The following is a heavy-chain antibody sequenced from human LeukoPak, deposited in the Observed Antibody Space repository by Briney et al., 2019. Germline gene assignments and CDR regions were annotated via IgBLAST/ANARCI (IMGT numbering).Heavy chain of an antibody. CDR3: ARVRGSYAFDI. CDR1: GFTFSSYE. D-gene: IGHD1-26*01. J-gene: IGHJ3*02. Sequence: PGGSLRLSCAASGFTFSSYEMNWVRQAPGKGLEWVSYISSSGSSIYYADSVKGRFTISRDNAKNSLYLQMNSLRAEDTAVYYCARVRGSYAFDIWGQGTVVTVSS. CDR2: ISSSGSSI. V-gene: IGHV3-48*03.